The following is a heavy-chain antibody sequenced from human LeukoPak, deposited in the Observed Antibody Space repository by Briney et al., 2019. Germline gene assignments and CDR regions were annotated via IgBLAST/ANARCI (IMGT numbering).Heavy chain of an antibody. CDR2: INWNGGST. D-gene: IGHD3-22*01. Sequence: GGSLRLSCAASGFTFDDYGMSWVRQAPGKGLEWVSGINWNGGSTGYADSVKGRFTISRDNAKNSLYLQMNSLRAEDTALYYCARAQYPYYYDSSGYSGGGAFDIWGQGTMVTVSS. CDR3: ARAQYPYYYDSSGYSGGGAFDI. J-gene: IGHJ3*02. V-gene: IGHV3-20*04. CDR1: GFTFDDYG.